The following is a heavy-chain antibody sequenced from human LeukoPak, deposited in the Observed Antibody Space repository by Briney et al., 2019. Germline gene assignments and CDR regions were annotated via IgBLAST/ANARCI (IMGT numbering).Heavy chain of an antibody. CDR1: GFTFSSYG. V-gene: IGHV3-21*01. Sequence: GGSLRLSCAASGFTFSSYGVHWVRKAPGKGLEWVSSISSSSSYIYYADSVKGRFTISRDNAKNSLYLQMNSLRAEDTAVYYCASPLTPYYYDSQYDYWGQGTLVTVSS. D-gene: IGHD3-22*01. J-gene: IGHJ4*02. CDR2: ISSSSSYI. CDR3: ASPLTPYYYDSQYDY.